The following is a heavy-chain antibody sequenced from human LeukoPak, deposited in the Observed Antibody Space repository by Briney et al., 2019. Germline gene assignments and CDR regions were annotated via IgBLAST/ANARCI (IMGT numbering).Heavy chain of an antibody. J-gene: IGHJ5*02. D-gene: IGHD1-7*01. CDR1: GGSFSGYY. CDR3: ARVVEAAGTSLGSDWFDP. Sequence: PSETLSLTCAVYGGSFSGYYWSWIRQPPGKGLEWIGEINHSGSTNYNPSLKCRVTISVDTSKNQFSLKLSSVTAADTAVYYCARVVEAAGTSLGSDWFDPWGQGTLVTVSS. V-gene: IGHV4-34*01. CDR2: INHSGST.